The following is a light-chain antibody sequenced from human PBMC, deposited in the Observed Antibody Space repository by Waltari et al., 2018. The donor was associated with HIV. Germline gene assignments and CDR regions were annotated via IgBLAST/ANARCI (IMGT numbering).Light chain of an antibody. J-gene: IGLJ3*02. CDR3: CSYAGSSTLV. CDR2: EVS. V-gene: IGLV2-23*02. CDR1: SSDFGRYNL. Sequence: QSALTQPASVSGSPGQSITISCTGTSSDFGRYNLVSWYQQHPGTAPKLMIYEVSNRPSGVSNRFSGSKSGNTASLTISGLQAEDEADYYCCSYAGSSTLVFGGGTKLTVL.